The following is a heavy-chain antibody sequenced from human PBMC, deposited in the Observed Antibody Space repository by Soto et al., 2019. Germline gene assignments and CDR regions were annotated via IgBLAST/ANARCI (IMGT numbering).Heavy chain of an antibody. Sequence: QVQLVESGGGVVQPGRSLRLSCAASGFTFSSYGMHWVRQAPGKGLEWVAVIWYDGSNKYYADSVKGRFTISRDNSKNTLYLQMNSLRAEDTAVYYCARERSVAGTIGYWGQGTLVTVSS. V-gene: IGHV3-33*01. D-gene: IGHD6-19*01. CDR1: GFTFSSYG. CDR3: ARERSVAGTIGY. J-gene: IGHJ4*02. CDR2: IWYDGSNK.